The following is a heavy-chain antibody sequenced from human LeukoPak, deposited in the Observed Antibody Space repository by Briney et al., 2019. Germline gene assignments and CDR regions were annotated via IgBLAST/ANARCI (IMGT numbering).Heavy chain of an antibody. D-gene: IGHD2-2*01. V-gene: IGHV1-2*02. J-gene: IGHJ4*02. CDR3: VREDFVVIPAAMRGDY. Sequence: ASVKVSCKASGYTFTGFYIHWVRQAPGQGLEWMGWINPDRGGTNYAQKFQGRVTLTRDTSINTAYMELSGLTSDDTAMYYCVREDFVVIPAAMRGDYWGQGTLVIVFS. CDR2: INPDRGGT. CDR1: GYTFTGFY.